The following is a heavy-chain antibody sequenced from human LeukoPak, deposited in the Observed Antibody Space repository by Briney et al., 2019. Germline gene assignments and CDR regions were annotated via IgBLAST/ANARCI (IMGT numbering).Heavy chain of an antibody. D-gene: IGHD1-26*01. CDR1: GGSISNYY. CDR2: IYYSGST. Sequence: SETLSLTCTVSGGSISNYYWSWVRQPPGKGLEWMGYIYYSGSTNYNPSLKSRVTISVDTSKKQFSLKLNSVTAADTAVYYCARHAGYGGSYFWDYWGQGTLVTVSS. J-gene: IGHJ4*02. CDR3: ARHAGYGGSYFWDY. V-gene: IGHV4-59*08.